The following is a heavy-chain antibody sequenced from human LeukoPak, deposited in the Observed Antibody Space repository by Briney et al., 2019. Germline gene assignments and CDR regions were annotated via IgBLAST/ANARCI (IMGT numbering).Heavy chain of an antibody. J-gene: IGHJ5*02. CDR1: GGSISSYY. V-gene: IGHV4-59*01. CDR3: ARDWGVGPMPKSRFDP. D-gene: IGHD3-16*01. CDR2: IYYSGST. Sequence: SETLSLTCTVSGGSISSYYWSWIRQPPGKGLEWIGYIYYSGSTNYNPSLTSRVTISVDTSKNQFSLKLSSVTAADTAVYYCARDWGVGPMPKSRFDPWGQGTLVTVSS.